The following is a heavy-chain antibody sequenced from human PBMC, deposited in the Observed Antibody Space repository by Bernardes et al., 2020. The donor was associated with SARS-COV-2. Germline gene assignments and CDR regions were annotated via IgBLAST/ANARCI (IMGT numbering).Heavy chain of an antibody. CDR3: ARDSWGWGSYFPD. CDR1: GGSVSGGSYY. Sequence: SETLSLTCTVSGGSVSGGSYYWTWIRQAPGKGLEWIGYIYYSGGTNYNPSLKSRVTISVDTSKNQFSLKLTSVTAADTAVYYCARDSWGWGSYFPDWGRGTLVTVSS. CDR2: IYYSGGT. D-gene: IGHD3-10*01. V-gene: IGHV4-61*01. J-gene: IGHJ4*02.